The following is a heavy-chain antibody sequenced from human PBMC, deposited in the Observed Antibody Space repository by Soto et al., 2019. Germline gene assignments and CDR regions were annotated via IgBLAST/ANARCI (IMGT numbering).Heavy chain of an antibody. CDR2: VIPIFGTA. CDR3: AGPDIVVVPASERNYYYYYGMDV. J-gene: IGHJ6*02. Sequence: SVKVSCKASGGTFSSYAISWVRQAPRQGLEWMGGVIPIFGTANYAQKFQGRVTITADKSTSTAYMGLSSLRSEDTAVYYCAGPDIVVVPASERNYYYYYGMDVWGQGTTVTVSS. CDR1: GGTFSSYA. V-gene: IGHV1-69*06. D-gene: IGHD2-2*01.